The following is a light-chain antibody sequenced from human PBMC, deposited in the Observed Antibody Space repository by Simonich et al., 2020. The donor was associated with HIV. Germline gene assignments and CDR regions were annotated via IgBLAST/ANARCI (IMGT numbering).Light chain of an antibody. CDR3: QQYNSHSLT. Sequence: DLQITQSPSTLSASVGDRFTITCLASQSISSWLAWYQQKPGKAPKLLIYKASSLESGVPSRFSGRGSGTEFTLTISSLQPDDFATYYCQQYNSHSLTFGGGTKVEIK. V-gene: IGKV1-5*03. CDR2: KAS. CDR1: QSISSW. J-gene: IGKJ4*01.